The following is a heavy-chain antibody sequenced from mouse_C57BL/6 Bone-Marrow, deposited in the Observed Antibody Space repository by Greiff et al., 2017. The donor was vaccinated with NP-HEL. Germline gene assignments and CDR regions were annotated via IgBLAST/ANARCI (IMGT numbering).Heavy chain of an antibody. J-gene: IGHJ1*03. CDR3: ARRSLITTVVPHGYFDV. CDR1: GFTFSDYY. Sequence: EVQLVESGGGLVQPGGSLKLSCAASGFTFSDYYMYWVRQTPEKRLEWVAYISNGGGSTYYPDTVKGRFTISRDNAKNTLYLQMSRLQSEDTAMYYCARRSLITTVVPHGYFDVWGTGTTVTVSS. D-gene: IGHD1-1*01. V-gene: IGHV5-12*01. CDR2: ISNGGGST.